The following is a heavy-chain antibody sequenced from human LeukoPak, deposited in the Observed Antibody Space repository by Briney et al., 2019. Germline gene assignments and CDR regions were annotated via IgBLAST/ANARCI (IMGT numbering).Heavy chain of an antibody. V-gene: IGHV3-23*01. CDR2: ISGSGGST. CDR1: GFTFSSYA. D-gene: IGHD6-19*01. J-gene: IGHJ5*02. Sequence: GGSVRLSCAASGFTFSSYAMSWVRQAPGKGLEWVSAISGSGGSTHYADSVKGRFTISRDNSKNTLYPQMNSLRADDTAVYYCAKGGSSGWYLANWFDPWGQGTLVTVSS. CDR3: AKGGSSGWYLANWFDP.